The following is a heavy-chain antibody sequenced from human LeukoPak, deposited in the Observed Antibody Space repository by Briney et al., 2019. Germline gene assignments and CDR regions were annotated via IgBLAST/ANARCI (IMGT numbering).Heavy chain of an antibody. CDR3: ARGRAGTQAWVEFDP. D-gene: IGHD3-10*01. CDR1: GFTVSNNY. V-gene: IGHV3-66*02. J-gene: IGHJ5*02. Sequence: GGSLRLSCAASGFTVSNNYMSWVRQAPGRGLEWVSLIYGDGSTHYADSVKGRFTISRDNSKNTVYLQMNSLRVEDTAVYYCARGRAGTQAWVEFDPWGQGTLVNVSS. CDR2: IYGDGST.